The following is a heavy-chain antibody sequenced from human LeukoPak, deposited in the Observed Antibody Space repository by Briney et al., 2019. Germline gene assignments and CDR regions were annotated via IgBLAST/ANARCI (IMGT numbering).Heavy chain of an antibody. CDR3: ASSFAMVNYYYYYMDV. V-gene: IGHV1-2*02. Sequence: ASVKVSCKASGYTFTGYYMHWVRQAPGQGLEWMGWINPNSGGANYQGRVTMTRDTSISTAYMELSRLRSDDTAVYYCASSFAMVNYYYYYMDVWGKGTTVTVSS. CDR1: GYTFTGYY. J-gene: IGHJ6*03. D-gene: IGHD5-18*01. CDR2: INPNSGGA.